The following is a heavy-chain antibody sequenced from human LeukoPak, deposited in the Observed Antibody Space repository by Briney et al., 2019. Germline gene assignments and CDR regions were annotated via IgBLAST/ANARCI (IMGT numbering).Heavy chain of an antibody. Sequence: GASVKVSCKTSGYTFTANYIHWVRQAPGQGLEWVGWTNSYSGATKYAQKSQGRVTMTRDTSIRTTYMELDRLTLDDTAVYYCARGSGTSWFDYWGQGTLVTVSS. D-gene: IGHD2-2*01. CDR1: GYTFTANY. J-gene: IGHJ5*01. V-gene: IGHV1-2*02. CDR2: TNSYSGAT. CDR3: ARGSGTSWFDY.